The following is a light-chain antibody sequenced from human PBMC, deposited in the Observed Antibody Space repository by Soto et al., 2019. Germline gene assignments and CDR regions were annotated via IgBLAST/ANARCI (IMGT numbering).Light chain of an antibody. CDR3: QHYGTSAL. CDR1: QSVSSSY. Sequence: DIVSTQSPGTLSLSPGERATLSCRASQSVSSSYLAWYQQKPGQAPRLLIYDASRATGIPDRFSGSGSGTDFTLTITRLEPEDFAVYYCQHYGTSALFGPGTKVDI. CDR2: DAS. V-gene: IGKV3-20*01. J-gene: IGKJ3*01.